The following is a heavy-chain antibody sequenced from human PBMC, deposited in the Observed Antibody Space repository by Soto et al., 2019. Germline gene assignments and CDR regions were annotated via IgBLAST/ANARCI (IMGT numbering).Heavy chain of an antibody. CDR3: AHYTPHDYGDYDPGASHVFDS. CDR1: GFSLSNSGVG. CDR2: IYGDNDK. J-gene: IGHJ4*02. Sequence: QITLKESGPSPVKPTQTLTVTCTFSGFSLSNSGVGVAWIRQPPGKAMEWLALIYGDNDKRYSPSLKTRLTIPKDTSKNQVVLTMTIMDPVDTATYYCAHYTPHDYGDYDPGASHVFDSWGQGTVVTVSS. V-gene: IGHV2-5*02. D-gene: IGHD4-17*01.